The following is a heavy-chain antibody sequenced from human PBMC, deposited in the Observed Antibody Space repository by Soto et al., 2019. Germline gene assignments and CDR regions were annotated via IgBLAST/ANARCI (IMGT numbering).Heavy chain of an antibody. CDR2: IYYSGST. CDR3: ARVRRGSGGYFDY. D-gene: IGHD3-10*01. Sequence: SETLSLTCTVSGGSISSSSYYWGWIRQPPGKGLEWIGSIYYSGSTYYNPSLKSRVTISVDTSKNQFSLKLSSVTAADTTVYYCARVRRGSGGYFDYFCQGTLVTVSS. CDR1: GGSISSSSYY. V-gene: IGHV4-39*07. J-gene: IGHJ4*02.